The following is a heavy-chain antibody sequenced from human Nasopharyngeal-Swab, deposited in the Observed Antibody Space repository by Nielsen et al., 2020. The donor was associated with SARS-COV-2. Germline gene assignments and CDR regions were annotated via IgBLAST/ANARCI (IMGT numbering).Heavy chain of an antibody. Sequence: GESLKISCAASGFNVSSNYMNWVRQAPGKGLEWVSVIYTGGSTYYADSVKGRFTISRDNSKNTLYLQMNSLRAEDTAVYYCAILEGNGSGSPWGQGTLVTVSS. V-gene: IGHV3-66*01. J-gene: IGHJ5*02. CDR2: IYTGGST. CDR1: GFNVSSNY. D-gene: IGHD3-10*01. CDR3: AILEGNGSGSP.